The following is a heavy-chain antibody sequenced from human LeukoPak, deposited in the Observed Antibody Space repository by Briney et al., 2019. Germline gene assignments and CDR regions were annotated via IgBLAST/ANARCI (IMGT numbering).Heavy chain of an antibody. D-gene: IGHD2-2*01. Sequence: GGSLRLSCAASGFTFSDYYMSWIRQAPGKGLEWVSYISSSGSTIYYADSVKGRFTISRDNAKNSLYLQMNSLRAEDTAVYYCARRPAAISYYYYGMDVWGQGTTVTVSS. CDR1: GFTFSDYY. V-gene: IGHV3-11*01. J-gene: IGHJ6*02. CDR3: ARRPAAISYYYYGMDV. CDR2: ISSSGSTI.